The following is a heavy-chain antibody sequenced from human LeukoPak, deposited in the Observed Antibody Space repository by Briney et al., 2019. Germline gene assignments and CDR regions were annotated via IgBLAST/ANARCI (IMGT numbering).Heavy chain of an antibody. CDR3: AIRGRGIAARLNY. D-gene: IGHD6-6*01. J-gene: IGHJ4*02. CDR2: INHSGST. Sequence: SETLSLTCAVYGGSFSGYYWSWIRQPPGKGLEWIGEINHSGSTNYNPSLKSRVTISVDTSKNQFSLKLSSVTAADTAVYYCAIRGRGIAARLNYWGQGTLVTVSS. CDR1: GGSFSGYY. V-gene: IGHV4-34*01.